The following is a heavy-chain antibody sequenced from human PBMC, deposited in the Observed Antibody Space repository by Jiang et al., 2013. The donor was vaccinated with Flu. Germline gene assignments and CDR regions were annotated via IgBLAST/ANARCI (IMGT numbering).Heavy chain of an antibody. V-gene: IGHV1-18*01. J-gene: IGHJ4*02. D-gene: IGHD4-17*01. CDR2: ISAYNGNT. Sequence: LEWMGWISAYNGNTNYAQKLQGRVTMTTDTSTSTAYMELRSLRSDDTAVYYCARGDYGDYDFDYWGQGTLVTVSS. CDR3: ARGDYGDYDFDY.